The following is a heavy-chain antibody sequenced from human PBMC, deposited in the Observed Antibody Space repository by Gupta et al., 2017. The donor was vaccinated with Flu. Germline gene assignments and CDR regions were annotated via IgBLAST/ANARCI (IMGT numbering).Heavy chain of an antibody. CDR1: GGSISSYS. J-gene: IGHJ3*02. CDR2: IYTSGST. D-gene: IGHD3-22*01. Sequence: QVQLQESGPGLVKPSETLSLTCTVSGGSISSYSWSWIRQPAGKGLEWIGRIYTSGSTNYNPSLKSRVTMSVDTSKNQFSLKLSSVIAADTAVYYCARVFIYYDSSGYYKSEAFDIWGQGTMVTVSS. V-gene: IGHV4-4*07. CDR3: ARVFIYYDSSGYYKSEAFDI.